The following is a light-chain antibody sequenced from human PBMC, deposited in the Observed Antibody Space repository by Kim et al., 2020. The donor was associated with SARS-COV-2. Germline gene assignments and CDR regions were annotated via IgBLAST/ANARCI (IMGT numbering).Light chain of an antibody. CDR1: RLGDRF. CDR2: QDY. V-gene: IGLV3-1*01. J-gene: IGLJ1*01. Sequence: SYELTQPPSVSVSPGQTASITCSGDRLGDRFACWYQQKPGQSPLLVIYQDYKRPSGIPERFSGSNSGNTATLTISGTQTVDEADYYCLAWDGSTGRYVFGSGT. CDR3: LAWDGSTGRYV.